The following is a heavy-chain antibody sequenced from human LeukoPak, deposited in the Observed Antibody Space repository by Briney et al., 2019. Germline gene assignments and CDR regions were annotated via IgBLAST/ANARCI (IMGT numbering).Heavy chain of an antibody. CDR1: EYTFTSYD. V-gene: IGHV1-8*01. J-gene: IGHJ4*02. Sequence: ASVKVSCKASEYTFTSYDIHWVRQATGQGLEWMGWMDTNSDNTISAQKFQGRVTLTRDTSISTAYMELRSLRSEDTAVYYCMTTSNWGSVIFDYWGQGTLVTASS. CDR2: MDTNSDNT. CDR3: MTTSNWGSVIFDY. D-gene: IGHD7-27*01.